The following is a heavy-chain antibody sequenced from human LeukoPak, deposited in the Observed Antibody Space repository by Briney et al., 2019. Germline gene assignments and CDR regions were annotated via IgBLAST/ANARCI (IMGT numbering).Heavy chain of an antibody. J-gene: IGHJ4*02. Sequence: SETLSLTCTVSGDSISNYYWSWIRQPPGKGLEWIGYVYNSGSTNNNPSLKTRVTISVDTSKSQFSLKLTSVTAADTAVYYCARVNRGSGWSFDHWGQGTQVTVSS. D-gene: IGHD6-19*01. CDR3: ARVNRGSGWSFDH. CDR2: VYNSGST. V-gene: IGHV4-59*01. CDR1: GDSISNYY.